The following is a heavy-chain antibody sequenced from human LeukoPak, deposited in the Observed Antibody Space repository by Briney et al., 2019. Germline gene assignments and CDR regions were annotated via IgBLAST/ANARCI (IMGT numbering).Heavy chain of an antibody. D-gene: IGHD1-1*01. Sequence: SVKVSCKASGGTFSSYTISWVRQAPGQGLEWMGRIIPILGIANYAQKFQGRVTITADKSTSTAYMELSSLRSEDTAVYYCAREVQLERRNYYYYMDVWGKGATVTVSS. CDR1: GGTFSSYT. V-gene: IGHV1-69*04. J-gene: IGHJ6*03. CDR2: IIPILGIA. CDR3: AREVQLERRNYYYYMDV.